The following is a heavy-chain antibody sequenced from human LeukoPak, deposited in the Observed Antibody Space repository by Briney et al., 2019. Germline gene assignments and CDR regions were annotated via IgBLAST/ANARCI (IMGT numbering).Heavy chain of an antibody. D-gene: IGHD6-19*01. V-gene: IGHV1-69*13. CDR3: ARKAYDGSGWYRAAFDS. Sequence: ASVKVSCKASGGTFSSYAISWVRQAPGQGLEWMGGIIPIFGTANYAQKFQGRVTITADESTSTAYMELSSLRSEDTAVYYCARKAYDGSGWYRAAFDSWGQGTMVTVSS. CDR2: IIPIFGTA. CDR1: GGTFSSYA. J-gene: IGHJ3*02.